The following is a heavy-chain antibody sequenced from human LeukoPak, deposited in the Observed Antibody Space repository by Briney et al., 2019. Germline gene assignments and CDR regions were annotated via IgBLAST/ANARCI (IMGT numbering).Heavy chain of an antibody. CDR1: GGTFSSYA. CDR3: ARGPITTRSHFDY. V-gene: IGHV1-69*13. CDR2: IIPIFGTA. Sequence: GASVKVSCKASGGTFSSYAISWVRQAPGQGLEWMGGIIPIFGTANYAQKFQGRVTITADESTSTAYMELSSLRSEDTAVYCCARGPITTRSHFDYWGQGTLVTVSS. D-gene: IGHD3-22*01. J-gene: IGHJ4*02.